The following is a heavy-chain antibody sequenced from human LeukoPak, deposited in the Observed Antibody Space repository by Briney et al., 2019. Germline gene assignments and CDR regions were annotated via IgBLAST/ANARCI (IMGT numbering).Heavy chain of an antibody. D-gene: IGHD5-18*01. J-gene: IGHJ4*02. V-gene: IGHV3-21*01. CDR2: ISSSSSYI. Sequence: GGSLRLSCAASGFTFSSYSMNWIRQAPGKGLEWVSSISSSSSYIYYADSVKGRFTISRDNAKNSLYLQMNSLRAEDTAVYYCARVPGSVDTDVMECWGQGTLVTVSS. CDR3: ARVPGSVDTDVMEC. CDR1: GFTFSSYS.